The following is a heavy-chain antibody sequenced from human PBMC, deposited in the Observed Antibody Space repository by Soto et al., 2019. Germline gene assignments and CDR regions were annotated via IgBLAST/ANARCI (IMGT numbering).Heavy chain of an antibody. V-gene: IGHV3-21*04. CDR2: IDSSSGYK. CDR1: RFTFSRYS. CDR3: AIDSDGGY. D-gene: IGHD2-15*01. J-gene: IGHJ4*02. Sequence: EVQLVESGGGLVNPGGSLRLSCAASRFTFSRYSMNWVRQAPGKGPEWVSSIDSSSGYKYYADSVKGRFTISRDNAENSLFLQMNNLRAEDTALYYCAIDSDGGYWGQGTLVTVSS.